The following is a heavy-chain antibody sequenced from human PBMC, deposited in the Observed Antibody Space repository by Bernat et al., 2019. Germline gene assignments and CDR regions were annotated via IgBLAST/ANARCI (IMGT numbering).Heavy chain of an antibody. Sequence: QVQLVESGGGVVQPGRSLRLSCAASGFTFSSYAMHWVRQAPGKGLEWVAVISYDGRNKYYADSVKGRFTISGDNSKNTLYLQRNSLRAEDTAVYYCARDHPGYIVVVPAAAYGEGNYYYGMDVWGQGTTVTVSS. CDR3: ARDHPGYIVVVPAAAYGEGNYYYGMDV. CDR1: GFTFSSYA. V-gene: IGHV3-30-3*01. CDR2: ISYDGRNK. J-gene: IGHJ6*02. D-gene: IGHD2-2*01.